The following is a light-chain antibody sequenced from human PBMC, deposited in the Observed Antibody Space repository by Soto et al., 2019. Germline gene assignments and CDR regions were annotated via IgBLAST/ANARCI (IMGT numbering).Light chain of an antibody. Sequence: QSVLTQPPSVSEAPRQRVTISWSGNTFNIGKNAVNWYQQVPGKAPRLLVSYDDLKPSGVSDRFSGSKSGTSAYLAISGLQSEDEADYYCAAWDDSLNALVFGGGTKLTVL. CDR2: YDD. CDR1: TFNIGKNA. J-gene: IGLJ3*02. V-gene: IGLV1-36*01. CDR3: AAWDDSLNALV.